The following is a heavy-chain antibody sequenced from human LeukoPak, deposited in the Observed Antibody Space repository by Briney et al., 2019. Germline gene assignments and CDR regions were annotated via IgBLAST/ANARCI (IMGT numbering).Heavy chain of an antibody. J-gene: IGHJ4*02. CDR3: AKSFDFSNGHSPILTPFDS. CDR1: GFTFSSSA. V-gene: IGHV3-23*01. CDR2: ISARGIGT. D-gene: IGHD3-3*01. Sequence: PGGSLRLSCAASGFTFSSSAMSWVRQAPGKGLEWVSSISARGIGTYYADSVKGRFTISRDNSKNTLYLQMNSLRGDDIGVYYCAKSFDFSNGHSPILTPFDSWGQGTLVSVSS.